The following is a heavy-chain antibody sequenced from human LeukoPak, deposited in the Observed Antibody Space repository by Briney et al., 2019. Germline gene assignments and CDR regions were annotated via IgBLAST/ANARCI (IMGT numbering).Heavy chain of an antibody. D-gene: IGHD4-17*01. J-gene: IGHJ4*02. V-gene: IGHV3-64D*06. CDR2: ITSNGGDT. CDR1: GFTFNNYA. CDR3: VKRLDGDYARILDY. Sequence: GGSLRLSCPASGFTFNNYAMHWVRQAPGKGLDYVSAITSNGGDTYYADSVKGRFTISRDNSKNTLYLQISGLRAEDTAVYYCVKRLDGDYARILDYWGQGTLVTVSS.